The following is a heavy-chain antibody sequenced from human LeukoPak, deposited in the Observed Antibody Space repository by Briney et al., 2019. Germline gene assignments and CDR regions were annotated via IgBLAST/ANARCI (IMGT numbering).Heavy chain of an antibody. D-gene: IGHD3-3*01. Sequence: SETLSLTCTVSGGSISSYYWSWIRQPPGKGLEWIGYIYYSGSTNYNPSLKSRVTISVDTSKNQFSLKLSSVTAADTAVYYCARGEIGRFGVVLDYWGQGTLVTVSS. CDR2: IYYSGST. J-gene: IGHJ4*02. CDR3: ARGEIGRFGVVLDY. V-gene: IGHV4-59*12. CDR1: GGSISSYY.